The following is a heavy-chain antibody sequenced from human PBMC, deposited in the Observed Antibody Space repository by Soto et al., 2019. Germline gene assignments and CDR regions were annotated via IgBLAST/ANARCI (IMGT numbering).Heavy chain of an antibody. Sequence: PSETLSLTCTVSGGSISSGGYYWSWIRQPPGKGLEWIGYIYYSGSTYYNPSLKSRVTISVDTSKNQFSLKLSSVTAADTAVYYCARTVISGLYFDYWGQGTLVTVSS. D-gene: IGHD2-21*01. CDR2: IYYSGST. CDR1: GGSISSGGYY. J-gene: IGHJ4*02. CDR3: ARTVISGLYFDY. V-gene: IGHV4-30-4*01.